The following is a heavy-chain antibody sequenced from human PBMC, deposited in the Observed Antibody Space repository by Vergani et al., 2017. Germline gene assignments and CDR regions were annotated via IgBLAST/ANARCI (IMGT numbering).Heavy chain of an antibody. V-gene: IGHV3-48*03. CDR1: GFTFSSYE. CDR3: AREAGVSGYYYYGMDV. Sequence: EVQLVESGGGLVQPGGSLRLSCAASGFTFSSYEMNWVRQAPGKGLEWVSYISSSGSTIYYADSVKGRFPISRDNAKNSLYLQMNSLRAEDTAAYYCAREAGVSGYYYYGMDVWGQGTTVTVSS. D-gene: IGHD6-13*01. J-gene: IGHJ6*02. CDR2: ISSSGSTI.